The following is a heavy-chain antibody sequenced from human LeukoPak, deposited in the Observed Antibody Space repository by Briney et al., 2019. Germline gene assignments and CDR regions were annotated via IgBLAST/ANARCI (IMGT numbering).Heavy chain of an antibody. J-gene: IGHJ3*02. CDR2: IYSGGST. CDR3: AREYYDNSGGEDAFDI. Sequence: PGGSLRLSCAASGFDFSGYAMSWVRQAPGKGLEWVSVIYSGGSTFYADSVEGRFTISRDNSNNTLYLQMNSLRAEDTAMYYCAREYYDNSGGEDAFDIWGPGTMVTVSS. V-gene: IGHV3-53*01. CDR1: GFDFSGYA. D-gene: IGHD3-22*01.